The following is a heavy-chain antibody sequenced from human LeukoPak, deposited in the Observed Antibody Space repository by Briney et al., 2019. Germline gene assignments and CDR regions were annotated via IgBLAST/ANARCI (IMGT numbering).Heavy chain of an antibody. V-gene: IGHV3-30-3*01. D-gene: IGHD2-15*01. Sequence: PGGSLRLSCAASGFTFSSYAMHWVRQAPGKGLEWVAVISYDGSNKYYADSVKGRFTISRDNSKNTLYLQMNSLRAEDTAVYYCARVHCSGGSCYRMYNWFDPWGQGTLVTVSS. CDR2: ISYDGSNK. CDR1: GFTFSSYA. J-gene: IGHJ5*02. CDR3: ARVHCSGGSCYRMYNWFDP.